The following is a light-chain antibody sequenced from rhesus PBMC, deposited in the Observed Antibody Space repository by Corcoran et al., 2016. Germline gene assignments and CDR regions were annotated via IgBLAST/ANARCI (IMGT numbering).Light chain of an antibody. CDR2: AAS. CDR1: QGISSF. CDR3: LQHYSYPPT. Sequence: DIQMTQSPSSLSASVGDTVTIACRASQGISSFLNWFQQKTGKAPKLLIYAASALESGVPSRFSGGGSGTEFTLTIISLQPEDFAAYYCLQHYSYPPTFGGGTKVEIE. V-gene: IGKV1-28*01. J-gene: IGKJ4*01.